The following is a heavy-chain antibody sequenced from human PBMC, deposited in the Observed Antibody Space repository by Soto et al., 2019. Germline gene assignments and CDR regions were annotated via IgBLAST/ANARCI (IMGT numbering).Heavy chain of an antibody. CDR3: AKDLSSGWYSLIVAAGMDV. CDR1: GFTFSTYA. V-gene: IGHV3-21*04. D-gene: IGHD6-19*01. Sequence: GGSLRLSCAASGFTFSTYAMAWVRQAPGKGLEWVSCVSASSSHRVYADAVKGRFNISRDNAKNSVYLQMNSLRAEDTALYYCAKDLSSGWYSLIVAAGMDVWGRGTTVTVSS. J-gene: IGHJ6*02. CDR2: VSASSSHR.